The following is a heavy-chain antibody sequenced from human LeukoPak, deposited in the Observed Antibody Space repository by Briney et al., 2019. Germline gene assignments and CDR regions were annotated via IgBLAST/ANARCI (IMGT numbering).Heavy chain of an antibody. J-gene: IGHJ6*03. D-gene: IGHD3-9*01. V-gene: IGHV4-39*02. CDR3: AREIHYDILTGYPGYYMDV. CDR2: IYYSGHT. Sequence: SETLSLTCTVSGGSFSSSSFNWAWIRPPPGKGLEWIGAIYYSGHTYYNPSLRSRVTMSADTSKTQFSLKLSSVTAADTAVYYCAREIHYDILTGYPGYYMDVWGKGTTVTVSS. CDR1: GGSFSSSSFN.